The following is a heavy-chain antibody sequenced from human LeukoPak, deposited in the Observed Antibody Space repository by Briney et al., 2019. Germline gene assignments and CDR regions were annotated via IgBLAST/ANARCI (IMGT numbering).Heavy chain of an antibody. J-gene: IGHJ3*02. D-gene: IGHD6-6*01. CDR3: AKERSSAAFDI. Sequence: GGSLRLSCAASGFTFSTYAMSWVRQAPGKGLEWVSAIGGSGRSTYYPDSVKGRCTISRDNSKNTLYLHMNGLIGEDTALYYCAKERSSAAFDIWGQGTMVTVSS. CDR1: GFTFSTYA. V-gene: IGHV3-23*01. CDR2: IGGSGRST.